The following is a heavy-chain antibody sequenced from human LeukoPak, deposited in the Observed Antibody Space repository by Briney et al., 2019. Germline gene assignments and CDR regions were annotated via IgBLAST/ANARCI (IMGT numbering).Heavy chain of an antibody. D-gene: IGHD6-13*01. J-gene: IGHJ4*02. CDR2: ISAYNGNT. V-gene: IGHV1-18*01. CDR1: GYTFTSYG. CDR3: AKDFEQQLDRNNYFDY. Sequence: ASVKVSCKASGYTFTSYGISWVRQAPGQGLEWMGWISAYNGNTNYAQKLQGRVTMTTDTSTSTAYMELRSLRSDDTAVYYCAKDFEQQLDRNNYFDYWGQGTLVTVSS.